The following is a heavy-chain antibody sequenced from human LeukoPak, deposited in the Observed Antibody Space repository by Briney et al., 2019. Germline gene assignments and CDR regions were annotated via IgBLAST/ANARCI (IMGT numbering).Heavy chain of an antibody. D-gene: IGHD3-10*01. V-gene: IGHV1-24*01. CDR1: GYTLTELS. J-gene: IGHJ1*01. CDR2: FDPEDGET. Sequence: GGSVKVSCKVSGYTLTELSMHWVRQAPGKGLEWMGGFDPEDGETIYAQKFQGRVTMTEDTSTDTAYMELSSLRSEDTAVYYCATTYYYGSGSYYGARGEYFQHWGQGTLVTVSS. CDR3: ATTYYYGSGSYYGARGEYFQH.